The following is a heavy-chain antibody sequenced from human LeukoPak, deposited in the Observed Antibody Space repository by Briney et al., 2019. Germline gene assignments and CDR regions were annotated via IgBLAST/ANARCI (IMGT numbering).Heavy chain of an antibody. Sequence: PSKTLSLTCTVSGGSISSYYWSWIRQPPGKGLEWIGYIYYSGSTNYNPSLKSRVTISVDTSKNQFSLKLSSVTAADTAVYYCARPQYCSGGSCNWFDPWGQGTLVTVSS. CDR1: GGSISSYY. V-gene: IGHV4-59*08. J-gene: IGHJ5*02. D-gene: IGHD2-15*01. CDR3: ARPQYCSGGSCNWFDP. CDR2: IYYSGST.